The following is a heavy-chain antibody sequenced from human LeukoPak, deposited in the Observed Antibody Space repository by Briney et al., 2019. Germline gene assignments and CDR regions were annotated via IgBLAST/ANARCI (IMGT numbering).Heavy chain of an antibody. D-gene: IGHD6-19*01. V-gene: IGHV3-23*01. Sequence: GALLLSCAASGFTFSSYAMSWVRPAPGKGLEWVSAISGSGGSTYYADSVKGRFTISKDNSKNTLYLQMNSLRAEDTAVYYCAKEGSGWYRSGMDVWGQGTTVTVSS. J-gene: IGHJ6*02. CDR1: GFTFSSYA. CDR2: ISGSGGST. CDR3: AKEGSGWYRSGMDV.